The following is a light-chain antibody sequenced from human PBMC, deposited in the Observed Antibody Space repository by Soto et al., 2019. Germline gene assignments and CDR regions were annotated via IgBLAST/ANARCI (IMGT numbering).Light chain of an antibody. CDR3: QQYNKWPLT. J-gene: IGKJ1*01. V-gene: IGKV3-15*01. CDR2: GAS. Sequence: EIVMTQSPATLSVSPGERATLSCRASQSVTSNLAWYQQKRGQAPRLLIYGASTRATGFPARFSGSGSGTEFTLTISSLQSEDFAVYYCQQYNKWPLTFGQGTKVDIK. CDR1: QSVTSN.